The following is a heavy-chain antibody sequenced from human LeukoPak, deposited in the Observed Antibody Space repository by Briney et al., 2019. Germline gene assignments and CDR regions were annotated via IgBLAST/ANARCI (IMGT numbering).Heavy chain of an antibody. J-gene: IGHJ4*02. V-gene: IGHV4-39*01. CDR1: DGSISSSSYY. D-gene: IGHD3-16*01. CDR2: IYYSGST. Sequence: SETPSLTCTVSDGSISSSSYYWGWIRQPPGKGLEWIGNIYYSGSTYYSPSLKSRVTISVDTSKNQFSLKLSSVTAADTAVYYCARHSGGYYDYWGQGTLVTVSS. CDR3: ARHSGGYYDY.